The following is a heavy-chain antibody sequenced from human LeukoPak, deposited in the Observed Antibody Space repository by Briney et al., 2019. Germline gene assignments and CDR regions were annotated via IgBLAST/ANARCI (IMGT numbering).Heavy chain of an antibody. Sequence: GGSLRLSCAASGFTFDDYAMHWVRQAPGKGLEWVSGISWNSGSIGYADSVKGRFTISRDNAKNSLYLQMNSLRAEDTALYYCAKDRGDLGGEYDYWGQGTLVTVSS. CDR2: ISWNSGSI. D-gene: IGHD3-16*01. CDR3: AKDRGDLGGEYDY. J-gene: IGHJ4*02. CDR1: GFTFDDYA. V-gene: IGHV3-9*01.